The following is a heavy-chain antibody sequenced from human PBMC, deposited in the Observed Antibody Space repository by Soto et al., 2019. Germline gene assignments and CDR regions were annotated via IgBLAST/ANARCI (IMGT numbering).Heavy chain of an antibody. CDR1: GGSISSGDYY. V-gene: IGHV4-30-4*01. D-gene: IGHD3-10*01. CDR2: IYYSGST. J-gene: IGHJ4*02. Sequence: QVQLQESGPGLVKPSQTLSLTCTVSGGSISSGDYYWSWIRQPPGKGLEWIGYIYYSGSTYYNPSLKSRVTVSVDTSKNQFSRKLSAVTAADTAVYYCARAQGSGFLVSWGQGTLVTVSS. CDR3: ARAQGSGFLVS.